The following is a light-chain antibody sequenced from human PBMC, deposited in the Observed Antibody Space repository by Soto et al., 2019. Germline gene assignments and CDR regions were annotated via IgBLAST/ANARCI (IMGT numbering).Light chain of an antibody. CDR1: QNIGTY. Sequence: DIQMTQSPSSLSASVGDRVTMTCRAGQNIGTYVNWYQQQPGKAPKLLIYGASSLQSGVPPRFSGRGSGTDFTLTVSRLQPEEFATYFCQQSHSTPLSFGGGTRVDLK. CDR3: QQSHSTPLS. V-gene: IGKV1-39*01. CDR2: GAS. J-gene: IGKJ4*01.